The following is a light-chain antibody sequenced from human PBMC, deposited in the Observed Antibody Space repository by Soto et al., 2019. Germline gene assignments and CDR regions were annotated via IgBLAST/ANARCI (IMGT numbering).Light chain of an antibody. Sequence: ELVLTPSPATLSLSPVASAPLSCRASQSVSSYLAWYQQKPGQAPRLLIYDASNRATGIPARFSGSGFGTEFTLTISSLKSEEFAVDYCQQYNNWPRTFGQGTKVDIK. J-gene: IGKJ1*01. V-gene: IGKV3-11*01. CDR2: DAS. CDR3: QQYNNWPRT. CDR1: QSVSSY.